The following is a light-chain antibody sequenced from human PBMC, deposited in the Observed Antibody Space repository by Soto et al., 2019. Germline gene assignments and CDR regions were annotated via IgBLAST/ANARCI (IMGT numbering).Light chain of an antibody. CDR2: KAS. CDR1: QSISSW. CDR3: QQCNSYPPT. Sequence: DIQMTQSPSTLSASVGDRVTITCRAGQSISSWLAWYQQKPGKAPKVLIYKASNLQSGVPARFSGSGSGTEFTLTISSLQPDDFATYYCQQCNSYPPTFGQGTTVDIK. J-gene: IGKJ1*01. V-gene: IGKV1-5*03.